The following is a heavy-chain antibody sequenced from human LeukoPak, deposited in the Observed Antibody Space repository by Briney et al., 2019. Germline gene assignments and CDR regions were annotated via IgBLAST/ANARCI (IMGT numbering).Heavy chain of an antibody. V-gene: IGHV3-23*01. Sequence: PGGSLSLSCAASAFTFNNYAMSWVRQAPGKGLEWVSGIFGSGGTTYYADSVKGRFTISRDNSKNTVYLQMHSLRAEDTAVYYCAHNKSGSYKFDYWGQGTLVTVSS. CDR1: AFTFNNYA. D-gene: IGHD1-26*01. CDR3: AHNKSGSYKFDY. CDR2: IFGSGGTT. J-gene: IGHJ4*02.